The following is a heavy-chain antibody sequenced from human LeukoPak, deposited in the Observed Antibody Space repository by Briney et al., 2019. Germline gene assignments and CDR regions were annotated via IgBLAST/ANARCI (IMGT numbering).Heavy chain of an antibody. J-gene: IGHJ4*02. V-gene: IGHV3-30*02. CDR1: GFTFSSYG. D-gene: IGHD3-3*01. CDR2: IRYDGSNK. Sequence: PGGSLRLSCAASGFTFSSYGMHWVRQAPGKGLEWVAFIRYDGSNKYYADSVKGRFTISRDNSKNTLYLQMNSLRAEDTAVYYCAKDPRAYYDFWSGYYREDYWGQGTLVTVSS. CDR3: AKDPRAYYDFWSGYYREDY.